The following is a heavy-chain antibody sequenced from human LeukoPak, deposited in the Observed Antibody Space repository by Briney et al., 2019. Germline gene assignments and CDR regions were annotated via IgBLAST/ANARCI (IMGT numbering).Heavy chain of an antibody. V-gene: IGHV3-48*02. CDR1: GFTFSMYS. CDR2: ISGSSSTI. CDR3: ASLWSSSSTVDY. J-gene: IGHJ4*02. Sequence: GGSLRLSCVASGFTFSMYSMNWVRQAPGKGLEWLSHISGSSSTIHYEDSVKGRFTISRDNAKNSLYLQMNSLRDEDTAVYYSASLWSSSSTVDYWGQGTLVTVSS. D-gene: IGHD3-3*01.